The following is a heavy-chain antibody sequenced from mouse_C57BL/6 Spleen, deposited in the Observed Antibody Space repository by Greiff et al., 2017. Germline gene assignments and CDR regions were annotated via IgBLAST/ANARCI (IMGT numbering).Heavy chain of an antibody. CDR3: ARGDDGSSYLDY. V-gene: IGHV1-82*01. Sequence: VQLQQSGPELVKPGASVKISCTASGYAFSSSWMNWVKQRPGKGLEWIGRSYPGDGDTNYNGKFKGKATLTADKSSSTAYMQLSSLSSEDSAVYFCARGDDGSSYLDYWGQGTTLTVSS. CDR1: GYAFSSSW. CDR2: SYPGDGDT. D-gene: IGHD1-1*01. J-gene: IGHJ2*01.